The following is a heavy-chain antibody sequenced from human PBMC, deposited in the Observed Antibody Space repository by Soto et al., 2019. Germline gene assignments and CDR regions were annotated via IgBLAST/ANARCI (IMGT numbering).Heavy chain of an antibody. D-gene: IGHD2-15*01. CDR2: ISAYNGNT. J-gene: IGHJ4*02. CDR1: GYTFTSYG. Sequence: QVQLVQSGAEVKKPVASGKVSCKAYGYTFTSYGISWVRQAPGQGLEWMGWISAYNGNTKYAQKLQGTVTITTDTCTSTAYMELRSLRSDDTAVYYCARDAGYCSGGSCYFGWVYWGQGTLVTVSS. CDR3: ARDAGYCSGGSCYFGWVY. V-gene: IGHV1-18*01.